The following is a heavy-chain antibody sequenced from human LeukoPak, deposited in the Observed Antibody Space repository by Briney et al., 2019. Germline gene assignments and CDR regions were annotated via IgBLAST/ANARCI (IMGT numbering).Heavy chain of an antibody. Sequence: ASVKVSCKASGYTFTGYYMHWVRQAPGQGLEWMGWINPNSGGTNYAQKFQGRVTMTRDTSINTAYMELSSLRSEDTGVYYCARKQAQLVRKYYYYYYMDVWGKGTTVTVSS. CDR2: INPNSGGT. V-gene: IGHV1-2*02. D-gene: IGHD6-13*01. CDR3: ARKQAQLVRKYYYYYYMDV. J-gene: IGHJ6*03. CDR1: GYTFTGYY.